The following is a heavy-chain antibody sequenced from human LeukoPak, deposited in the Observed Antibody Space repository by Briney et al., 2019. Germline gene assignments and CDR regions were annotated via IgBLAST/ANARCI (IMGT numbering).Heavy chain of an antibody. CDR2: ISGSGGST. CDR1: GFTFSSYA. V-gene: IGHV3-23*01. Sequence: GGSLRLSCAASGFTFSSYAMSWVRQAPGKGLEWVSAISGSGGSTYYADSVKGRFTISRDNSKNTLYLRMNSLRAEDTAVYYCAKRRYCSSTSCHDFDYWGQGTLVTVSS. D-gene: IGHD2-2*01. CDR3: AKRRYCSSTSCHDFDY. J-gene: IGHJ4*02.